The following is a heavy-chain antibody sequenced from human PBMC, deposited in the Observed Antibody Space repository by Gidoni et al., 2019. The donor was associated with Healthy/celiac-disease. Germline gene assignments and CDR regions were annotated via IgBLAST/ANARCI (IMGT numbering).Heavy chain of an antibody. CDR2: INSGNGNT. D-gene: IGHD6-19*01. J-gene: IGHJ4*02. V-gene: IGHV1-3*01. Sequence: QVQLVQSGAEVKKPGASVKVSCKASGYTFTSYAMHWVRQAPGQRLEWMGWINSGNGNTKYSQKFQGRVTITRDTSASTAYMELSSLRSEDTAVYYCARDDSSGWYSHWGQGTLVTVSS. CDR1: GYTFTSYA. CDR3: ARDDSSGWYSH.